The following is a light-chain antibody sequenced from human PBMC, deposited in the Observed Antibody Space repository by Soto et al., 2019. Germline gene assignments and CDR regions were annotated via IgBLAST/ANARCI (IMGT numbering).Light chain of an antibody. J-gene: IGKJ4*01. CDR1: QSISSH. Sequence: DIQMTQSPSSLSASVEDRVIITCRASQSISSHLNWYQQKPGKAPKLLIFAASTLQSGVPSRFSGSGSGTDFTLTISSLQPEDFATYYCQQSYSTPITFGGGTKVDIK. V-gene: IGKV1-39*01. CDR2: AAS. CDR3: QQSYSTPIT.